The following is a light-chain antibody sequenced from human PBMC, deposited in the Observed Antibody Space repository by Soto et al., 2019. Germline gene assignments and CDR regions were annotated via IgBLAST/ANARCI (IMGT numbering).Light chain of an antibody. CDR3: QQYNSYFRT. CDR2: DAS. V-gene: IGKV1-5*01. Sequence: DIQMTQSPSTLSASVGDRVTITCRASQSISSWLAWYQQKPGKAPKLLIYDASSLESGVPSRFSGSGSGTEFTLTISCLQPDDFATYYRQQYNSYFRTFGLGTKVDIK. J-gene: IGKJ1*01. CDR1: QSISSW.